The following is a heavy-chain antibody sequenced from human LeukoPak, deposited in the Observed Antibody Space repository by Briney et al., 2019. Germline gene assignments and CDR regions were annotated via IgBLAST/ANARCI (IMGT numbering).Heavy chain of an antibody. CDR1: GGSISSGDYY. CDR2: IYYTGST. V-gene: IGHV4-30-4*01. D-gene: IGHD5-24*01. CDR3: ARLGIRRRDGYTLRSPHFDY. J-gene: IGHJ4*02. Sequence: KASETLSLTCTVSGGSISSGDYYWTWIRQPPGKGLEWIGYIYYTGSTYYNPSLKSRITISVDTSKNQFSLKLSSVTAADTAVYYCARLGIRRRDGYTLRSPHFDYWGQGTLVTVSS.